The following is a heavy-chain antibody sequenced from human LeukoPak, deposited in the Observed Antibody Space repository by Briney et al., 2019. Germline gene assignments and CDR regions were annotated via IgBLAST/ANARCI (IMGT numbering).Heavy chain of an antibody. CDR3: ARVFRRGVVADY. CDR2: IYYSGST. V-gene: IGHV4-59*01. CDR1: GGSISSYY. Sequence: PSETLSLTCTVSGGSISSYYWSWIRQPPGKGLEWIGYIYYSGSTNYIPSLKSRVTISVDTSKNQFSLKLSSVTAADTAVYYCARVFRRGVVADYWGQGTLVTVSS. D-gene: IGHD3-3*01. J-gene: IGHJ4*02.